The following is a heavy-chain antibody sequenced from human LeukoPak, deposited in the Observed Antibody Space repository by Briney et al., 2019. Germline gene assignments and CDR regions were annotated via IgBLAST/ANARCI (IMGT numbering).Heavy chain of an antibody. V-gene: IGHV3-30*02. Sequence: GGSLRLSCAASGFTFSSYGMYWVRQAPGKGLEWVAFIRYDGSNKYYADSVKGRFTISRHNAKNSLFLQMNSLRVEGTAVYYCVRDYDYAFDIWGQGTMVTVSS. CDR1: GFTFSSYG. D-gene: IGHD3-16*01. CDR2: IRYDGSNK. CDR3: VRDYDYAFDI. J-gene: IGHJ3*02.